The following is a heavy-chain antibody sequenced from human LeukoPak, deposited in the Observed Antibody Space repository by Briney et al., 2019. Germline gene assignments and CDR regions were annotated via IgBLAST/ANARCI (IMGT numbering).Heavy chain of an antibody. V-gene: IGHV4-59*08. CDR3: ARRTVTTFGMDV. CDR2: IYYSGST. CDR1: GDSISSYY. D-gene: IGHD4-17*01. Sequence: PSETLSLTCTVSGDSISSYYWSWIRQPPGKGLEWIGYIYYSGSTNYNPSLKSRVTISVDTSKNQFSLKLSSVTAADTAVYYCARRTVTTFGMDVWGQGTTVTVSS. J-gene: IGHJ6*02.